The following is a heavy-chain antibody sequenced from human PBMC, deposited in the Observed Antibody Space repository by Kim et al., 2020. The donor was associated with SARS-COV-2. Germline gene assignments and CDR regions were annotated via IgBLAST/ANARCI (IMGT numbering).Heavy chain of an antibody. V-gene: IGHV3-21*01. CDR3: ARDLAGYYGNY. J-gene: IGHJ4*02. CDR2: ISSSSSYI. D-gene: IGHD4-17*01. Sequence: GGSLRLSCAASGFTFSSYSMNWVRQAPGKGLEWVSSISSSSSYIYYADLVKGRFTISRDNAKNSLYLQMNSLRAEDTAVYYCARDLAGYYGNYWGQGTLVTVSS. CDR1: GFTFSSYS.